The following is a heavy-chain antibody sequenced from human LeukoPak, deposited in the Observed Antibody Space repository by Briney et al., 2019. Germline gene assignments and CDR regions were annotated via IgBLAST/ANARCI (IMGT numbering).Heavy chain of an antibody. CDR1: DGSISSYY. Sequence: SETLSLTCTVSDGSISSYYWSWIRQPPGKGLEWIGYIYYSGSTNYNPSLKSRVTMSVDTSKNQFSLKLSSVTAADTAVYSCARGSVRGEFDPWGQGTLVTVSS. V-gene: IGHV4-59*01. CDR3: ARGSVRGEFDP. J-gene: IGHJ5*02. D-gene: IGHD3-10*01. CDR2: IYYSGST.